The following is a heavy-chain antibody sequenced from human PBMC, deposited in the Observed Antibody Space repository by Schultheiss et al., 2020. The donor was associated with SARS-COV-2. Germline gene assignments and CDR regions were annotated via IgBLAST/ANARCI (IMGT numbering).Heavy chain of an antibody. CDR3: ARGWTKRGSRRRADY. CDR1: GGSFSGYY. Sequence: SQTLSLTCAVYGGSFSGYYWGWIRQPPGKGLEWIGEINHSGSTNYNPSLKSRFIISLDTSKNQFSLKLSSVTAADTAVYYCARGWTKRGSRRRADYWGQGTLVTVSS. D-gene: IGHD5-12*01. V-gene: IGHV4-34*01. J-gene: IGHJ4*02. CDR2: INHSGST.